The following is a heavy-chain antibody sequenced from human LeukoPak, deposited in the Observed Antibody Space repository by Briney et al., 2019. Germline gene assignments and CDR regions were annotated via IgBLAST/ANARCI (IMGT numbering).Heavy chain of an antibody. CDR3: AARPAADNPAPFDY. V-gene: IGHV3-23*01. CDR2: ITGSGSRT. CDR1: GFTFSNYA. J-gene: IGHJ4*02. Sequence: GGSLRLSCAASGFTFSNYAMTWVRQPPGKGLECVSSITGSGSRTYYADSVKGRFTISRDSSKNTLFLQMNSLRADDTAVYYCAARPAADNPAPFDYWGQGTLVTVSS. D-gene: IGHD6-25*01.